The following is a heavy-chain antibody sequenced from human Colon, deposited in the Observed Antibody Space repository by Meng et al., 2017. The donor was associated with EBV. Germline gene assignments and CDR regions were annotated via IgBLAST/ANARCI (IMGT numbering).Heavy chain of an antibody. D-gene: IGHD3-10*01. V-gene: IGHV4-61*01. Sequence: QGQLQESGQGLVKPSETLSLPCTVSGDSVATGRYYWSWIRQPPGKGLEWIAYIYYIGGTNYNPSLKSRLTISLDTSKNQFSLSLRSVTAADTAVYYCARVSGRSFDPWGQGTLVTVSS. CDR3: ARVSGRSFDP. CDR1: GDSVATGRYY. CDR2: IYYIGGT. J-gene: IGHJ5*02.